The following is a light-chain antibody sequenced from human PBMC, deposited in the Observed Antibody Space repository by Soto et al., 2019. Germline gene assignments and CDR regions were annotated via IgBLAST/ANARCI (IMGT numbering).Light chain of an antibody. CDR3: AAWDDSLNGPV. V-gene: IGLV1-44*01. CDR2: SLN. Sequence: QSVLTQPPSVSGAPGQRVTISCIGSSSNIGAGNDVHWYQQLPGTAPKLLIFSLNQRPSGVPDRFSGSKSGTSASLAISGLQSEDEADYYCAAWDDSLNGPVFGTGTKLTVL. J-gene: IGLJ1*01. CDR1: SSNIGAGND.